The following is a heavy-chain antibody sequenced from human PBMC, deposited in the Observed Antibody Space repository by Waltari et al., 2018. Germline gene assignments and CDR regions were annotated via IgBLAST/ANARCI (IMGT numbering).Heavy chain of an antibody. D-gene: IGHD3-10*01. V-gene: IGHV3-74*01. CDR1: GFRFSNYW. Sequence: EEQLLESGGGLVQPGDSLRLSCAASGFRFSNYWMNWVRHAPGKGLVGVARISNDETSISYADSVKGRFTISRDNAKNTLYLQMKRLRAEDTAVYYCARLAPRTYRSPVPGRHYYYGMDVWGQGTTVTVSS. CDR2: ISNDETSI. CDR3: ARLAPRTYRSPVPGRHYYYGMDV. J-gene: IGHJ6*02.